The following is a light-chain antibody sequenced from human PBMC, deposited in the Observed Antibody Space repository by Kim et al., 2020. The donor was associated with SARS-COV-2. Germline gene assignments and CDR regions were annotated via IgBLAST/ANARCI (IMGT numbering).Light chain of an antibody. CDR1: QSVGSY. CDR2: DAS. Sequence: EIVLTQSPATLSLSPGERATISCRASQSVGSYLAWYQQKPGQAPRLLIYDASNRATGIPARFSGSGSGTDFTLTISSLEPEDFAVYYCQQRSNWPPITFGQGTRLEIK. CDR3: QQRSNWPPIT. J-gene: IGKJ5*01. V-gene: IGKV3-11*01.